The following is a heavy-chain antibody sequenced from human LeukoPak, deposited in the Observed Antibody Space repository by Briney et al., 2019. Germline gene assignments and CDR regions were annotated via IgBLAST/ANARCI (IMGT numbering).Heavy chain of an antibody. Sequence: GGSLRLSCAASRFTFSSYAMSWVRQAPGKGLEWVSAISGTGGSTYYADSVKGRFTISRDNARNPLYLQLNSLRVEDTAVYYCARQNYYDSSGYYIDPFDIWGQGTMVTVSS. V-gene: IGHV3-23*01. CDR1: RFTFSSYA. CDR3: ARQNYYDSSGYYIDPFDI. D-gene: IGHD3-22*01. J-gene: IGHJ3*02. CDR2: ISGTGGST.